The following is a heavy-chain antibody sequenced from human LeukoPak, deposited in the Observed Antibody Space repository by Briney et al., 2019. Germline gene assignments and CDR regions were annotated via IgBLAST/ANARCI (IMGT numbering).Heavy chain of an antibody. CDR1: GGTFSSYA. D-gene: IGHD2-2*01. CDR2: IIPIFGTA. V-gene: IGHV1-69*13. Sequence: PGASVKVSCKASGGTFSSYAISWVRQAPGQGLEWMGGIIPIFGTANYAQKFQGRVTITADESTSTAYMELSSLRSEDTAVYYCARGYCSSTSCYGPSGGWGQGTLVTVSS. J-gene: IGHJ4*02. CDR3: ARGYCSSTSCYGPSGG.